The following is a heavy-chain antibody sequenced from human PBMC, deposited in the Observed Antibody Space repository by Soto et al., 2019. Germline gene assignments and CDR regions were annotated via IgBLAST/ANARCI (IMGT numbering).Heavy chain of an antibody. Sequence: GESLKISCNGSGYIFTSYWIGWGRQMPGKGLEWMGIIYPGDSDTRYSPSFQGQVTISADKSISTAYLQWSSLKASDTAMYYCARIARAAAGYYYYGMDVWGQGTTVTVSS. CDR3: ARIARAAAGYYYYGMDV. CDR1: GYIFTSYW. J-gene: IGHJ6*02. D-gene: IGHD6-13*01. CDR2: IYPGDSDT. V-gene: IGHV5-51*01.